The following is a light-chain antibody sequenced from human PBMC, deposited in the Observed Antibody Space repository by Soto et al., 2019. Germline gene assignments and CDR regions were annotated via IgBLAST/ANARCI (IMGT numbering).Light chain of an antibody. V-gene: IGKV3-11*01. CDR1: QSGRND. CDR3: QQRSNWPPT. CDR2: SAS. J-gene: IGKJ4*01. Sequence: EIVLTQSPATLFLSPGERATLSCRASQSGRNDLVWYHQKPGQAPRVLIYSASSRATGIPARFSDSGCGTDFPLTISSLETEDLALYYGQQRSNWPPTFGGGTKVEMK.